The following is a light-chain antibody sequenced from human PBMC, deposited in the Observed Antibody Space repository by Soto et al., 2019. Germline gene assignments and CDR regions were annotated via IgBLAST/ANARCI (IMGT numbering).Light chain of an antibody. CDR3: AAWDDSLNGLV. J-gene: IGLJ3*02. V-gene: IGLV1-44*01. Sequence: QSVLTQPPSASGTPGQRVTISCSGSSSNIGTNTVNWYQQLPGTAPKLLIYTNQRPSGVPDRFSGSKSGTSASLAISGLQSEDEADYYCAAWDDSLNGLVFGGGTKVTVL. CDR2: TN. CDR1: SSNIGTNT.